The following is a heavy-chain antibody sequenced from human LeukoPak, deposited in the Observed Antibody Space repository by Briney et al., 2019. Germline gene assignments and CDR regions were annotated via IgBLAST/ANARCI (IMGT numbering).Heavy chain of an antibody. V-gene: IGHV3-13*05. D-gene: IGHD1-26*01. CDR3: ARSGSYSTGFDY. Sequence: GGSLRLSCAASGFTFSSYDMYWVRQAPGQGVEWVSGIGTGGDPSYPGSVKGRFTISRENGKNSLYLQMNSLRAGDTAVYYCARSGSYSTGFDYWGQGTLVTVSS. CDR2: IGTGGDP. CDR1: GFTFSSYD. J-gene: IGHJ4*02.